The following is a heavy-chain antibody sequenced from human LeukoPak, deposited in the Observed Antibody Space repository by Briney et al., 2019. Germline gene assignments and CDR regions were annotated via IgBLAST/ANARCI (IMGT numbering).Heavy chain of an antibody. Sequence: ASVNVSCKASVYSFTNYDINSVRPATGQALEWMGWMNPNSGNTAYAQKFQGRVSMTRDTSINTAYMELRSLRSEDTAVYYCARSMTNYFASWGQGTLVTVSS. V-gene: IGHV1-8*02. CDR1: VYSFTNYD. J-gene: IGHJ4*02. CDR3: ARSMTNYFAS. CDR2: MNPNSGNT.